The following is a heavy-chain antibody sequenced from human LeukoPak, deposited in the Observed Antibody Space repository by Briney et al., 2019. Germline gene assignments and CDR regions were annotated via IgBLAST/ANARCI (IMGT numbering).Heavy chain of an antibody. J-gene: IGHJ3*02. CDR3: ASKGYTVGATLSGTFDI. Sequence: GASVKVSCKASGYTFTGYYMHWVRQAPGHGLEWMGRINPNSGGTNYAQKFQGRVTMTRDTSISTAYMELSRLRSDDTAVYYCASKGYTVGATLSGTFDIWGQGTMVTVSS. D-gene: IGHD1-26*01. V-gene: IGHV1-2*06. CDR1: GYTFTGYY. CDR2: INPNSGGT.